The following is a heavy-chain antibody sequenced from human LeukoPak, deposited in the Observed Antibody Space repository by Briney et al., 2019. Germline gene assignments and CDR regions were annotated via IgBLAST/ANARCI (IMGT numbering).Heavy chain of an antibody. J-gene: IGHJ4*02. Sequence: SVKVSCKASGYTFTGYYMHWVRQAPGQGLEWMGGIIPIFGTANYAQKFQGRVTITTDESTSTAYMELSSLRSEDTAVYYCARDPGYYDSSGYLDYWGQGTLVTVSS. CDR2: IIPIFGTA. D-gene: IGHD3-22*01. CDR1: GYTFTGYY. V-gene: IGHV1-69*05. CDR3: ARDPGYYDSSGYLDY.